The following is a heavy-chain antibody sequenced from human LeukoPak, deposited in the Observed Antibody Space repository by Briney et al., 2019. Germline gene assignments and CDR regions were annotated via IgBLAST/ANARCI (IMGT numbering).Heavy chain of an antibody. D-gene: IGHD2-2*01. CDR1: GLTFSGSA. J-gene: IGHJ4*02. Sequence: PGGSLRLSCAASGLTFSGSAMHSVRQASGKGLEWDGRIRSKANSYATAYAASVKGRFTISRDDSKNTAYLQMNSLKTEDTAVYYCTRREGYCSSTSCPAFDYWGQGTLVTVSS. CDR2: IRSKANSYAT. CDR3: TRREGYCSSTSCPAFDY. V-gene: IGHV3-73*01.